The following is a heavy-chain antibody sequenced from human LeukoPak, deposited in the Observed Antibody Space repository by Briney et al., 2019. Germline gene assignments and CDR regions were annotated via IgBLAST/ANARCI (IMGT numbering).Heavy chain of an antibody. V-gene: IGHV4-4*02. J-gene: IGHJ3*02. Sequence: PSGTLSLTCAVSGGSISSSNWWSWVRQPPGKGLEWIGEIYHSGSTNYNPSLKSRVTISVDKSKNQFSLKLSSVTAADTAVYYCARHHHYDFWSGYADAFDIWGQGTMVTVSS. D-gene: IGHD3-3*01. CDR2: IYHSGST. CDR1: GGSISSSNW. CDR3: ARHHHYDFWSGYADAFDI.